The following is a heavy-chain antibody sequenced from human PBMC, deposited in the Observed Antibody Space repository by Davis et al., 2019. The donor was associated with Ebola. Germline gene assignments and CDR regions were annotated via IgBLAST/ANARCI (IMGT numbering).Heavy chain of an antibody. CDR3: ARDLLWFGELITTSDAFDI. CDR1: RGTFSSYT. CDR2: ITPILGIA. D-gene: IGHD3-10*01. Sequence: SVQVSCKASRGTFSSYTISCVRHAPGQGLEWMGWITPILGIANYAQKFQGRVTITADKSTSTAYMELSSLRSDDTAVYYCARDLLWFGELITTSDAFDIWGQGTMVTVSS. J-gene: IGHJ3*02. V-gene: IGHV1-69*10.